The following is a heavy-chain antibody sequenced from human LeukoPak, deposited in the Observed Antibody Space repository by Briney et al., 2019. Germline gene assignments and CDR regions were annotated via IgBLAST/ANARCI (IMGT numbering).Heavy chain of an antibody. V-gene: IGHV3-21*01. CDR2: ISSSSSYI. CDR1: GFTFSSYS. CDR3: ASLPHLGYGYANGDY. J-gene: IGHJ4*02. D-gene: IGHD5-18*01. Sequence: GGSLRLSCAASGFTFSSYSMNWVRQAPGKGLEWVSSISSSSSYIYYADSVKGRFTISRDNAKNSLYLQMNSLRAEDTAVYYCASLPHLGYGYANGDYWGQGTLVTVSS.